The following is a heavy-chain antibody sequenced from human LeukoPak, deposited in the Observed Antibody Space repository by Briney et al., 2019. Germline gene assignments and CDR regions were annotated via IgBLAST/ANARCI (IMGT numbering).Heavy chain of an antibody. V-gene: IGHV3-21*01. D-gene: IGHD5-18*01. J-gene: IGHJ4*02. CDR2: ISSGSSYK. CDR3: ARSDTAIGYFDY. CDR1: GFTFSSYS. Sequence: GGSLRLSCAASGFTFSSYSMNWVRQAPGKGLEWVSSISSGSSYKYYADSVRGRFTISRDNAKNSLYLQMNSLRAEDTAVYYCARSDTAIGYFDYWGQGTLVTVSS.